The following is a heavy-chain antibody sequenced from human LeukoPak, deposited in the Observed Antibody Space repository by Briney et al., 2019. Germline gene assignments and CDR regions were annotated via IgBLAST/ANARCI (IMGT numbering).Heavy chain of an antibody. CDR2: INHSGST. D-gene: IGHD6-13*01. CDR1: GGSFSGYY. J-gene: IGHJ4*02. Sequence: SETLSLTCAVYGGSFSGYYWSWIRQPPGKGLEWIGEINHSGSTNYNPSLKSRVTISVDTSKNQFSLKLSSVTAADTAVYYCAITSSSWGNFDYWGQGTLVTVSS. CDR3: AITSSSWGNFDY. V-gene: IGHV4-34*01.